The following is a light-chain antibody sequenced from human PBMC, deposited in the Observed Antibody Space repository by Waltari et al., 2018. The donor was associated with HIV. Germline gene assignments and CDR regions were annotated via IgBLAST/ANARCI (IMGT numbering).Light chain of an antibody. V-gene: IGKV2-28*01. Sequence: DIVMTQSPLSLPVTPGEPASITCRSSQSLRHSNGYNYLDWYLQKPGQSPQLLIYLGLNRASGVPDRFSGSGSGTDFTLKISRVEAEDVGVYDCVQALETPTFGPGTKVDIK. CDR1: QSLRHSNGYNY. CDR2: LGL. J-gene: IGKJ3*01. CDR3: VQALETPT.